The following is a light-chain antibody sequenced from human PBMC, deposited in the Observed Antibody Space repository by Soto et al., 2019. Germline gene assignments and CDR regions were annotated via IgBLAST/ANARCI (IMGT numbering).Light chain of an antibody. CDR2: DAS. CDR3: QQYENLPT. V-gene: IGKV1-33*01. Sequence: DIQMTQSQSSLSASVGDRVTITCQASQNINNYLNWYQPKPGRAPKLLIYDASNLEAGVPSRLRGSGSGTDFTFPIRRLQPEDIATYYCQQYENLPTFGQGTRLEIK. J-gene: IGKJ5*01. CDR1: QNINNY.